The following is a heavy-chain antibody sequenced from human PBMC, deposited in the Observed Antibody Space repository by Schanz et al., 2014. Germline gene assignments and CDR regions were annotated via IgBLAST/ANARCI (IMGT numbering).Heavy chain of an antibody. CDR2: IGVDGTTT. Sequence: EVQLLESGGGLVQPGGSLRLSCAASGFTFSTHAMSWVRQAPGKGLEWVSVIGVDGTTTYYADSVKGRFTISRDNAKNSLFLHMNSLRAEDTAVYYCVRDLPRTFLFDYWGQGTLVTVSS. V-gene: IGHV3-23*01. CDR3: VRDLPRTFLFDY. CDR1: GFTFSTHA. J-gene: IGHJ4*02.